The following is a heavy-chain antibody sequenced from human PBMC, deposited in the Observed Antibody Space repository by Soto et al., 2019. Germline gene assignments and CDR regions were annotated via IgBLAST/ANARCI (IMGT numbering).Heavy chain of an antibody. V-gene: IGHV3-33*01. D-gene: IGHD2-15*01. J-gene: IGHJ6*02. CDR2: IWYDGSNK. CDR1: GFTFSSYG. Sequence: QVQLVESGGGVVRPGRSLRLSCAASGFTFSSYGMHWVRQAPGKGLEWVAVIWYDGSNKYYADSVKGRFTISRDNSKNTLYLQMNSLRAEDTAVYYCARVIGRVVVAATDGMDVWGQGTTVTVSS. CDR3: ARVIGRVVVAATDGMDV.